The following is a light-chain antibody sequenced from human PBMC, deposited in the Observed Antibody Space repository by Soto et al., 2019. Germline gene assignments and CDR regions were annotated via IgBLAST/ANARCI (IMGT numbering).Light chain of an antibody. CDR1: SSDVGGYNY. CDR3: CSYAGSSTVV. J-gene: IGLJ2*01. Sequence: QSALTQPRSVSGSPGQSVTISCTGTSSDVGGYNYVSWYQQHPGKAPKLMIYDVSKRPSGVPDRFSGSKSGNTASLTISGLQAEDEADYYCCSYAGSSTVVFGGGSKITFL. CDR2: DVS. V-gene: IGLV2-11*01.